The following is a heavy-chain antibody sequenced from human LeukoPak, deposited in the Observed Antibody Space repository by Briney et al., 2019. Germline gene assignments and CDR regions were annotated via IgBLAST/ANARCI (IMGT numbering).Heavy chain of an antibody. CDR1: GFTFSSYA. CDR2: ISYDGSNK. J-gene: IGHJ4*02. Sequence: PGGSLRLSCAASGFTFSSYAMHWVRQAPGKGLEWVAVISYDGSNKYYADSVKGRFTISRDNSKNTLYLQMNSLRAEDTAVYYCARGKRWLHDPRDYWGQGTLVTVSS. V-gene: IGHV3-30*04. D-gene: IGHD5-24*01. CDR3: ARGKRWLHDPRDY.